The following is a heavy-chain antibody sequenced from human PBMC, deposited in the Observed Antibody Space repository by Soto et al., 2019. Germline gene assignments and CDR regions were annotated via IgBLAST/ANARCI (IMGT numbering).Heavy chain of an antibody. CDR1: GFTFSSYS. CDR3: ARLFATIPTGNSYDGMDV. J-gene: IGHJ6*02. CDR2: ISSSSSTI. Sequence: GGSLRLSCAASGFTFSSYSMNWVRQAPGKGLEWVSYISSSSSTIYYADSVKGRFTISRDNAKNSLYLQMNSLRDEDTAVYYCARLFATIPTGNSYDGMDVRGQGTTVTVSS. V-gene: IGHV3-48*02. D-gene: IGHD5-12*01.